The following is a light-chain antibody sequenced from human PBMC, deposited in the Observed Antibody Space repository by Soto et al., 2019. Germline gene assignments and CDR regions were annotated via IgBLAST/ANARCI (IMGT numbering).Light chain of an antibody. V-gene: IGKV1-5*01. CDR2: GAS. Sequence: DIQLTQSPSTLSASVGDRVTITCRASQTISTFLAWYQQKPGKAPHLLIYGASSLQSGVPSRFSGSGSGTEFTLSISSLQPDHLGTYYCQQYIGLWTFAQGTKVDLK. J-gene: IGKJ1*01. CDR3: QQYIGLWT. CDR1: QTISTF.